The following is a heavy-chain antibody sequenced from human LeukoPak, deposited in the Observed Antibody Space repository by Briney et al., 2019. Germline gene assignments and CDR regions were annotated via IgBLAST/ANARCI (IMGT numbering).Heavy chain of an antibody. Sequence: GTAPVKPPQTPIPTSTSSGFSLRISGMCVRWIRQPPGKATQWLARIDWADDQLYSTSLKTRLTISKDTSKSQVVLTMTNMDPVDTATYYCARTYWGMHAYDIWGQGTMVTVSS. CDR3: ARTYWGMHAYDI. CDR2: IDWADDQ. CDR1: GFSLRISGMC. D-gene: IGHD7-27*01. V-gene: IGHV2-70*17. J-gene: IGHJ3*02.